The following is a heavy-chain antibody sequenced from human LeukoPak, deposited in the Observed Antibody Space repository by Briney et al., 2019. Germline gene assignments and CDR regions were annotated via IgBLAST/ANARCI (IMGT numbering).Heavy chain of an antibody. D-gene: IGHD5-24*01. Sequence: PSETLSLTCTVSGGPISSYYWSWIRQPPGKGLEWIGYIYYSGSTNYNPSLKSRVTISVDTSKNQFSLKLSSVTAADTAVYYCARRAGWPQSDYFDYWGQGTLVTVSS. J-gene: IGHJ4*02. CDR3: ARRAGWPQSDYFDY. V-gene: IGHV4-59*01. CDR2: IYYSGST. CDR1: GGPISSYY.